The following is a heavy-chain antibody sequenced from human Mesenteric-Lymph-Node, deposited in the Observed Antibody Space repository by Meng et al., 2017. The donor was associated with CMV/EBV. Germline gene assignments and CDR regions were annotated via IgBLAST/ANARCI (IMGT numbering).Heavy chain of an antibody. CDR1: GYTFTGYY. CDR2: IIPIFGTA. V-gene: IGHV1-69*05. D-gene: IGHD2-2*01. Sequence: SVKVSCKASGYTFTGYYMHWVRQAPGQGPEWMGGIIPIFGTAKYAQKFQGRVTITTDESTSTAYMELSSLRSEDTAVYYCARERYCSSTSCYSRDAFDIWGQGTMVTVSS. J-gene: IGHJ3*02. CDR3: ARERYCSSTSCYSRDAFDI.